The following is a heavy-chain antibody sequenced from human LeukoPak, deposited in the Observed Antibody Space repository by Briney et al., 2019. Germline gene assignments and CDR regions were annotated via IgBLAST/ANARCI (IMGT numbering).Heavy chain of an antibody. Sequence: SVKVSCKASGGTFSSYAISWVRQAPGQGLEWMGGIIPIFGTANYAQKFQGRVTITADESTSTAYMELSSLRSEDTAVYYCARALLWFGELYNWFGPWGQGTLVTVSS. D-gene: IGHD3-10*01. J-gene: IGHJ5*02. CDR3: ARALLWFGELYNWFGP. CDR1: GGTFSSYA. V-gene: IGHV1-69*13. CDR2: IIPIFGTA.